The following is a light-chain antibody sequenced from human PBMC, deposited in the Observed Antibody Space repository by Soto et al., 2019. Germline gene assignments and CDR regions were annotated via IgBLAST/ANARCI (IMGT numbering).Light chain of an antibody. J-gene: IGLJ1*01. V-gene: IGLV2-14*01. Sequence: QSALTQPASVSGSPGQSITISCTGSSSDIGTYNLVSWYQQQPGKAPRLVIYEVSGRPSGVSVRFSGSKSGNTASLTISGLQVDDEGDYYCSSYTKTRPAYVFGTGTKLTVL. CDR3: SSYTKTRPAYV. CDR1: SSDIGTYNL. CDR2: EVS.